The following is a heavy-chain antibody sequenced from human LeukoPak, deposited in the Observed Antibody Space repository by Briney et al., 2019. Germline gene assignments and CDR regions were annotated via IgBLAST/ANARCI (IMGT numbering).Heavy chain of an antibody. CDR3: AKYKVGAMIVVVTSGAFDI. J-gene: IGHJ3*02. V-gene: IGHV3-23*01. CDR2: ISGSGGST. CDR1: GFTFSNAW. D-gene: IGHD3-22*01. Sequence: PGGSLRLSCAASGFTFSNAWMSWVRQAPGKGLEWVSAISGSGGSTYYADSVKGRFTISRDNSKNTLYLQMNSLRAEDTAVYYCAKYKVGAMIVVVTSGAFDIWGQGTMVTVSS.